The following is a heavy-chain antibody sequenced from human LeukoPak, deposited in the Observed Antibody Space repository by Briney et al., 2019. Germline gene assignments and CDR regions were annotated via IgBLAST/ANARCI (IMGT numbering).Heavy chain of an antibody. CDR1: GFTFSSYA. J-gene: IGHJ3*02. CDR3: ARETIYYYDSSGYPIDAFDI. V-gene: IGHV3-30-3*01. CDR2: ISYDGSNK. Sequence: PGGSLRLSCAASGFTFSSYAMHWVRQAPGKGLEWVAVISYDGSNKYYADSVKGRFTISRDNSKNTLYLQMNSLGAEDTAVYYCARETIYYYDSSGYPIDAFDIWGQGTMVTVSS. D-gene: IGHD3-22*01.